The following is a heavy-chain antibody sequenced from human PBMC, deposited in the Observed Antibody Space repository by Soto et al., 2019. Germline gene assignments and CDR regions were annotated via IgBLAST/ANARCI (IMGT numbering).Heavy chain of an antibody. J-gene: IGHJ4*02. CDR1: GGSLSSYY. D-gene: IGHD4-17*01. CDR2: IYYSGST. V-gene: IGHV4-59*08. Sequence: SETQSLTCTVSGGSLSSYYWCWIRQPPGKGLEWIGYIYYSGSTNYNPSLKSRVTISVDTSKNQFSLKLSSVTAADTAVYYCARRYGPGFDYWGQGSLVTVSA. CDR3: ARRYGPGFDY.